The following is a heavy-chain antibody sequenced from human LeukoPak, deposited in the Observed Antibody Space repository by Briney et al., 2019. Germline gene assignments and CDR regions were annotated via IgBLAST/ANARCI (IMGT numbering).Heavy chain of an antibody. CDR2: VHLDGRT. CDR1: GGSVINTNW. D-gene: IGHD3-3*01. V-gene: IGHV4-4*02. J-gene: IGHJ4*02. Sequence: SGTLSLTCGVSGGSVINTNWWTWVRQPPGKGLEWIGEVHLDGRTNYNPSLESRLTMSVDVSENQVSLKLTSVTAADTAVYYCAREGGFYRPLDYSGQGTVVTVSS. CDR3: AREGGFYRPLDY.